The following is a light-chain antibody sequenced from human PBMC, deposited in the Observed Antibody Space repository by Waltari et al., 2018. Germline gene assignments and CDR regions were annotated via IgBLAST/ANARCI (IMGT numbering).Light chain of an antibody. J-gene: IGLJ1*01. V-gene: IGLV1-47*01. CDR3: AAWDDSLSGLYV. Sequence: QSVLAQPPSASGTPGQRVTISCSGSSSNIKNNYVYWYQQLPGTTPKLLIYRTNPRPSGFPDRFSGSNSGPSASLAISGLRSEDEADYYCAAWDDSLSGLYVFGTGTKVTVL. CDR2: RTN. CDR1: SSNIKNNY.